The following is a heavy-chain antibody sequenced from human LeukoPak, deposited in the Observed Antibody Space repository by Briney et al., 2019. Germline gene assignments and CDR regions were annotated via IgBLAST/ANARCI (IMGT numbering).Heavy chain of an antibody. CDR3: AKDRMAESGTIY. Sequence: GSLRLSCAASGFTFNNYAMTWVRQAPGKGLEWVSTISGHATTTYYADSVKGRFTISRDNSKNTLYLQVNNLRADDTAVYYCAKDRMAESGTIYWGRGTLVTVSS. V-gene: IGHV3-23*01. CDR2: ISGHATTT. D-gene: IGHD6-13*01. CDR1: GFTFNNYA. J-gene: IGHJ4*02.